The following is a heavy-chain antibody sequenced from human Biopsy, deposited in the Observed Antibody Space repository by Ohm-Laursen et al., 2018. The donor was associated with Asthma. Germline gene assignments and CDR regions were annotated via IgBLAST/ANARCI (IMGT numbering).Heavy chain of an antibody. V-gene: IGHV3-53*01. CDR2: IYSGGTS. D-gene: IGHD3-22*01. CDR1: GFAVSRDH. J-gene: IGHJ4*02. CDR3: ARGDSSNWPHYYFDY. Sequence: LSLTCAASGFAVSRDHMFWVRQAPGKGLEWVSVIYSGGTSHTADSVRGRFTISRDYSKNTLYLQMHSLRAEDTAVYYCARGDSSNWPHYYFDYWGQGTLVTVSS.